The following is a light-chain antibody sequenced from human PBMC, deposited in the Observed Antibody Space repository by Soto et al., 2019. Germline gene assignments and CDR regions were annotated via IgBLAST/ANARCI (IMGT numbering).Light chain of an antibody. J-gene: IGKJ1*01. V-gene: IGKV1-39*01. Sequence: DIQLTQSPSSLSASLGDRVTLSCRSSQNMSTYLNCYLHKTGKAPKLLVYDASTLQTGVPSRFSGSGSGTDFRLTISRLQPDDFATYYCQPSSAIPRTFGQGTKVDLK. CDR2: DAS. CDR3: QPSSAIPRT. CDR1: QNMSTY.